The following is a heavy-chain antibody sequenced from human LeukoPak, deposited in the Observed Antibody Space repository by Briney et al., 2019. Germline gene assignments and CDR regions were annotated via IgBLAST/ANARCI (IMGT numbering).Heavy chain of an antibody. Sequence: GGSLRLSCTASGFPVSSNYMTWVRQAPGKGLEWVSVISNGGNTDYADSVKGRFTIARDNSKNTVYLHMNGLRAEDTAVYYCASVRGVPGWVPRFDYWGQGTLVTVSS. V-gene: IGHV3-53*01. D-gene: IGHD3-10*02. J-gene: IGHJ4*02. CDR1: GFPVSSNY. CDR3: ASVRGVPGWVPRFDY. CDR2: ISNGGNT.